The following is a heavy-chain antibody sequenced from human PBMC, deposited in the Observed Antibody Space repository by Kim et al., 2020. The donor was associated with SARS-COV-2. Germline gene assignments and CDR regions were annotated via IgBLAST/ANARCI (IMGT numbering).Heavy chain of an antibody. J-gene: IGHJ6*03. D-gene: IGHD3-3*01. CDR3: ARHVVGIFGVVTYMDV. V-gene: IGHV4-61*07. Sequence: LKRRVTISVDTSKNQFSLKRSSVTAADTAVYYCARHVVGIFGVVTYMDVWGKGTTVTVSS.